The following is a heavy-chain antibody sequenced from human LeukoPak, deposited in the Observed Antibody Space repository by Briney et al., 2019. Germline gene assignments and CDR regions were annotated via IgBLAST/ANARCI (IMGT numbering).Heavy chain of an antibody. J-gene: IGHJ4*02. CDR2: ISSSSSYI. CDR3: ARGPGAETYYYDSSGSPAPLDY. V-gene: IGHV3-21*01. CDR1: GFTFSNYS. D-gene: IGHD3-22*01. Sequence: GGSLRLSCAASGFTFSNYSMNWVRQAPGKGLEWVSSISSSSSYIYYADSVKGRFTISRDNAKNSLYLQMNSLRAEDTAVYYCARGPGAETYYYDSSGSPAPLDYWGQGTLVTVSS.